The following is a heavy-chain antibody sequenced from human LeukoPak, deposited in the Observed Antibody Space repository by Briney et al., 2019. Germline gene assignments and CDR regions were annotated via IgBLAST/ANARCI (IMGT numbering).Heavy chain of an antibody. CDR2: IYTSGST. V-gene: IGHV4-4*07. J-gene: IGHJ4*02. CDR1: GGSISSYY. Sequence: SETLSLTCTVSGGSISSYYWSWIRQPAGKGLEWIGRIYTSGSTNYNPSLKSRVTMSVDTSKNQFSLNLTSVTAADTAVYYCARRSYGSGRTDYWGQGILVIVSS. D-gene: IGHD3-10*01. CDR3: ARRSYGSGRTDY.